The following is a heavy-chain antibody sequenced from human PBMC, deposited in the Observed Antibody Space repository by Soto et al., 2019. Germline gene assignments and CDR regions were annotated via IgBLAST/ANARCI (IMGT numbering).Heavy chain of an antibody. CDR3: AREYTAWPLAYGLDV. J-gene: IGHJ6*02. CDR2: ISSRSDI. Sequence: GGSLRLSCVGSGFTFSTYSINWVRQAPGKGLEWVSSISSRSDIYYADSVKGRFTISRDNTKNSVSLQMSSLRAEDTAVYYCAREYTAWPLAYGLDVWGQGTTVTVSS. V-gene: IGHV3-21*01. CDR1: GFTFSTYS. D-gene: IGHD2-2*02.